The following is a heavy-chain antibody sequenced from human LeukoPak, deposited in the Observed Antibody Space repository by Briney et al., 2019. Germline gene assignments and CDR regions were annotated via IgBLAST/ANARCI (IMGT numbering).Heavy chain of an antibody. D-gene: IGHD6-6*01. CDR1: GFTVSSNY. CDR3: ARDPGKMGSTSSN. CDR2: IYSGGST. J-gene: IGHJ4*02. V-gene: IGHV3-66*01. Sequence: GGSQRLSCADSGFTVSSNYMSWVRQAPGKGLEWVSVIYSGGSTYYADSVKGRFTISRDNSKNTLYLQMNSLRAEDTAVYYCARDPGKMGSTSSNWGQGTLVTVSS.